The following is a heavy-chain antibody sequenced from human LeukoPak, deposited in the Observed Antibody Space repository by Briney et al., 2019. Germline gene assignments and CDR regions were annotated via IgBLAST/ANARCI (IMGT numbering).Heavy chain of an antibody. CDR3: AREDVLLWFGEPLYNWFDP. Sequence: GGSLRLSCAASGFTFSSYSMNWVRQAPGKGLEWVSSISSSSSYIYYADSVKGRFTISRDNAKNSLYLQMNSLRAEDTAVYYCAREDVLLWFGEPLYNWFDPWGQGTLVTVSS. CDR2: ISSSSSYI. CDR1: GFTFSSYS. V-gene: IGHV3-21*01. J-gene: IGHJ5*02. D-gene: IGHD3-10*01.